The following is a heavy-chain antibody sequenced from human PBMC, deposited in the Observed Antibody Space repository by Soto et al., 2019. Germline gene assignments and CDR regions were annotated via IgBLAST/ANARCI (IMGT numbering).Heavy chain of an antibody. CDR3: ARDNDRPQLGGNYYYILDV. J-gene: IGHJ6*02. V-gene: IGHV1-69*12. D-gene: IGHD2-8*01. Sequence: QVQLEQSGAEVKKPGSSVKVSCKASGGTFRTAAISWVRQAPGQGREWMGGIMPVFRTPDYAQKFQGRVTITADESTITAYMELSGLRSDDTAVYYCARDNDRPQLGGNYYYILDVWGQGTTITVSS. CDR2: IMPVFRTP. CDR1: GGTFRTAA.